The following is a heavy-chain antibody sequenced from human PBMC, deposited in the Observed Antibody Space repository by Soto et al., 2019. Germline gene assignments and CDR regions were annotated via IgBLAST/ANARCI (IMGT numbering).Heavy chain of an antibody. Sequence: QVQLQESGPRLVKPSGTLSLTCAVYGGSLSSCNWWSWVRHPPGKGLEWIGEIYRYGSTSYNPSLKSRVTIAVDKSKNPISLEMTSLTAADPAVYFCSGGGRPGQIDWFDPWGQGILVTVSS. CDR1: GGSLSSCNW. D-gene: IGHD2-21*01. J-gene: IGHJ5*02. CDR3: SGGGRPGQIDWFDP. CDR2: IYRYGST. V-gene: IGHV4-4*02.